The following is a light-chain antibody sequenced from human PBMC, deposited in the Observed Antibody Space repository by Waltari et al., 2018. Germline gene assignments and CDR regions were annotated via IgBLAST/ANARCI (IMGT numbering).Light chain of an antibody. V-gene: IGKV2-28*01. CDR2: LGS. CDR3: MQALQTPPT. CDR1: QSLLHSNGYNY. J-gene: IGKJ1*01. Sequence: DIVMTQSPLSLPVTPGEPASISCRSSQSLLHSNGYNYLDWYLQKPGQSPQLLIYLGSNRGSGVPDRFSGSGSGTDFTLKISRVEAEDVGVYYCMQALQTPPTFGQGTKVEIK.